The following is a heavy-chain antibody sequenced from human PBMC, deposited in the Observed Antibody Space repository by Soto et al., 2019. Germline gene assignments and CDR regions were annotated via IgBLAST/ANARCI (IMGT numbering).Heavy chain of an antibody. J-gene: IGHJ4*02. Sequence: SETLSLTCTVSGCSISSYYWSWIRQPPGKGLEWIGYIYYSGSTNYNPSLKSRVTISVDTSKNQFSLKLSSVTAADTAVYYCARVSPAYLSNDYWGQGTLVTVSS. D-gene: IGHD3-3*02. CDR1: GCSISSYY. CDR3: ARVSPAYLSNDY. CDR2: IYYSGST. V-gene: IGHV4-59*01.